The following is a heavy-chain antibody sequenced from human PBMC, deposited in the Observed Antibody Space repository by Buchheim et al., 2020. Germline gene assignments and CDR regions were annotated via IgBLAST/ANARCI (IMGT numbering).Heavy chain of an antibody. CDR3: ARARITMVQGGYWFDP. CDR1: GGSISSGSYY. CDR2: IYTSGSP. J-gene: IGHJ5*02. D-gene: IGHD3-10*01. V-gene: IGHV4-61*02. Sequence: QVQLQESGPGLVKPSQTLSLTCTVSGGSISSGSYYWSWIRQPAGKGLEWIGRIYTSGSPTYNPSLKSRVTISVDTSKHQLSLKLSSVTAADTAVYYCARARITMVQGGYWFDPWGQGTL.